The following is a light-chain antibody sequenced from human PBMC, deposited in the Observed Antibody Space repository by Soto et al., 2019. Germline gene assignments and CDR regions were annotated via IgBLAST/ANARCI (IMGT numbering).Light chain of an antibody. Sequence: QSVLTQPPSVSGAPGQRVTISCTGSSSNIGAGYDVHWYQHLPGTAPKLLIYGNSNRPSGVPDRFSGSKSGTSASLAITGLQAADESDYYCQSYDSSLSAVVFGGGTKLTVL. CDR3: QSYDSSLSAVV. J-gene: IGLJ2*01. V-gene: IGLV1-40*01. CDR1: SSNIGAGYD. CDR2: GNS.